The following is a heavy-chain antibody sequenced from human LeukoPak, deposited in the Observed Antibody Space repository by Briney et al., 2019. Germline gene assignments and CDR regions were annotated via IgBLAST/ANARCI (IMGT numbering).Heavy chain of an antibody. CDR1: GDSMSTYY. D-gene: IGHD3-22*01. V-gene: IGHV4-4*07. CDR3: ARGPYSYDSSGAFDI. J-gene: IGHJ3*02. Sequence: SETLSLTCTVSGDSMSTYYWSWIRQPAGKGLEWIGRISSSGSTNYNPSLKSRVTISVDTSKNQFSLKLSSVTAADTAVYFCARGPYSYDSSGAFDIWGQGTMVTVSS. CDR2: ISSSGST.